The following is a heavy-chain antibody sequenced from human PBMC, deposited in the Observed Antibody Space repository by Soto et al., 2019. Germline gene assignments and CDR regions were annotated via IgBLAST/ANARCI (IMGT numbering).Heavy chain of an antibody. D-gene: IGHD3-10*01. Sequence: GGSLRLSCVASGITFGRRAMSWVRQAPGEGLEWVSTITDSGGDAKYADPVRGRFTISRDNFYNTLSLQMSSLRAEDSAVYYCARGSTDSYPGSRLFDFWGRGTLVTVSS. CDR2: ITDSGGDA. CDR1: GITFGRRA. V-gene: IGHV3-23*01. J-gene: IGHJ4*02. CDR3: ARGSTDSYPGSRLFDF.